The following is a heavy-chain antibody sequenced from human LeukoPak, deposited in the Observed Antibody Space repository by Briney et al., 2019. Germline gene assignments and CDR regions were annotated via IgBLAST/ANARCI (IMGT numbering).Heavy chain of an antibody. V-gene: IGHV3-48*03. J-gene: IGHJ4*02. CDR1: GFIVSSNY. D-gene: IGHD1-14*01. CDR3: ASPTDLSDY. CDR2: ISISGSII. Sequence: GGSLRLSCAASGFIVSSNYMTWVRQPPGKGLEWVSYISISGSIIYYADSVKGRFTISRDNAKNSLYLQMNSLRAEDTAVYYCASPTDLSDYWGQGTLVTVSS.